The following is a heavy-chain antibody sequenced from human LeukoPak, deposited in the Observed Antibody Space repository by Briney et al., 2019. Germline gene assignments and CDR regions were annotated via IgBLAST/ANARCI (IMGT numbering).Heavy chain of an antibody. V-gene: IGHV4-59*01. D-gene: IGHD6-13*01. J-gene: IGHJ5*02. CDR1: GGSISTYY. Sequence: PSETSSLTCTVSGGSISTYYWSCIRQPPGKGLEWIGYIYYSGSTNYNPSLKSRVTISVDTSKNQFSLKLSSVTAADTAVYYCAREGSNGQLDPNWFDPWGQGTLVTVSS. CDR2: IYYSGST. CDR3: AREGSNGQLDPNWFDP.